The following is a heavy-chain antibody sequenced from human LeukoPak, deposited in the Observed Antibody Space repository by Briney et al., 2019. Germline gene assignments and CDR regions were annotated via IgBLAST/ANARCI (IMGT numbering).Heavy chain of an antibody. CDR3: ARVGYFDWLLKVGAFDI. V-gene: IGHV1-2*02. D-gene: IGHD3-9*01. CDR1: GYTFIGHY. Sequence: ASVKVSCKASGYTFIGHYIHWVRQAPEQGLEWMGWINPNSGGTNYAQKFEGRVTMTRDTSTTTAYMELSRLRSDDTAVYYCARVGYFDWLLKVGAFDIWGQGTMVTVSS. CDR2: INPNSGGT. J-gene: IGHJ3*02.